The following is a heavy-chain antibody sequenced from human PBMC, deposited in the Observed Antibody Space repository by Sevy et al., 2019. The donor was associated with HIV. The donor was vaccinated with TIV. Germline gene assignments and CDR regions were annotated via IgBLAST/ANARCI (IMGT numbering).Heavy chain of an antibody. J-gene: IGHJ6*02. CDR2: ISGSGDTT. D-gene: IGHD3-22*01. CDR1: GFTFSNNA. V-gene: IGHV3-23*01. CDR3: AKDSSVFYYPSYGMDV. Sequence: GGSLRLSCAASGFTFSNNAMSWVRQAPGKGLEWVSTISGSGDTTYYADSVKGRFTISRDNSKNTLYLQMNSLRAEDAAAYYGAKDSSVFYYPSYGMDVWGQGTTVTVSS.